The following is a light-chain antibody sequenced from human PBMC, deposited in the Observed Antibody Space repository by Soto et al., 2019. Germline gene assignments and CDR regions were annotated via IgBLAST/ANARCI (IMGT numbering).Light chain of an antibody. CDR2: KDI. V-gene: IGLV3-27*01. CDR3: FSAADNVVF. Sequence: SYELTQSSSVSVSPGQTARITCSGDVLSKKYVRWFQHKPGQAPVLVIYKDIERPSGIPERSSGSSSGTTATLTITGAQVEDEADYYCFSAADNVVFFGGGTKVTVL. J-gene: IGLJ2*01. CDR1: VLSKKY.